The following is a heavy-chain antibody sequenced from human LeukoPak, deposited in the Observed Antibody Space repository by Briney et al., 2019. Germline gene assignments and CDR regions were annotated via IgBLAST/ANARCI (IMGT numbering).Heavy chain of an antibody. V-gene: IGHV1-2*04. CDR2: INPNSGGT. CDR1: GYTFTGYY. Sequence: PGGSLRLSCAASGYTFTGYYMHWVRQAPGQGLEWMGWINPNSGGTNYAQKFQGWVTMTRDTSISTAYMELSRLRSDDTAVYYCARDLYGLLFASDAFDIWGQGTMVTVSS. CDR3: ARDLYGLLFASDAFDI. J-gene: IGHJ3*02. D-gene: IGHD2-21*02.